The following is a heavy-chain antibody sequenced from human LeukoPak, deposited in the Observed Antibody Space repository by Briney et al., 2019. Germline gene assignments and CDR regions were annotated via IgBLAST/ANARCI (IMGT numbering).Heavy chain of an antibody. CDR2: IYHSGST. CDR3: ARHIGYCSSTSCYKEPGFDFDY. J-gene: IGHJ4*02. V-gene: IGHV4-30-2*01. D-gene: IGHD2-2*02. CDR1: GGSISSGGYS. Sequence: SQTLSLTCAVSGGSISSGGYSWSWIRQPPGKGLEWIGYIYHSGSTYYNPSLKSRVTISVDRSKNQFSLKLSSVTAADTAVYYCARHIGYCSSTSCYKEPGFDFDYWGQGTLVTVSS.